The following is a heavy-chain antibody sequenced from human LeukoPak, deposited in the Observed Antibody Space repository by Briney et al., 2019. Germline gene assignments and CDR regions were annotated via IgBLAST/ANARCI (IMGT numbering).Heavy chain of an antibody. D-gene: IGHD5-12*01. CDR1: GGSISSSSYY. J-gene: IGHJ4*02. CDR2: IYHSGST. Sequence: SETLSLTCTVSGGSISSSSYYWSWIRQPPGKGLEWIGYIYHSGSTKYNPSLKSRVTISVDTSQNQFSLKLSSVTAADTAVYYCARDGYSGSDALWGQGTLVTVSS. CDR3: ARDGYSGSDAL. V-gene: IGHV4-61*01.